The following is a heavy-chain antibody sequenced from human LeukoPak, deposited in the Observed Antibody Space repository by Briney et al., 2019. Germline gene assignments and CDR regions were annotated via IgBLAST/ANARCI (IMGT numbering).Heavy chain of an antibody. CDR2: IYYSGST. CDR3: AKYDILTGYY. Sequence: SETLSLTCTDSGGSLSSYYWSWVRQPPGTGLEWGGYIYYSGSTNYNPSLQSRVTISVDTSKNQFSLKLSSVTAADTAVYYCAKYDILTGYYWGQGTLVTVSS. V-gene: IGHV4-59*01. CDR1: GGSLSSYY. D-gene: IGHD3-9*01. J-gene: IGHJ4*02.